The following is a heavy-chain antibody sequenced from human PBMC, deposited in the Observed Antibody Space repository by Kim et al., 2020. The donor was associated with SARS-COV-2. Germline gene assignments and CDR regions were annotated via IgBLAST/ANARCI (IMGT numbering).Heavy chain of an antibody. CDR3: AKDPPYSSSYYYGMDV. D-gene: IGHD6-13*01. Sequence: SVKGRFTISRDNSKNTLYLQRNSLRAEDTAVYYCAKDPPYSSSYYYGMDVWGQGTTVTVSS. J-gene: IGHJ6*02. V-gene: IGHV3-23*01.